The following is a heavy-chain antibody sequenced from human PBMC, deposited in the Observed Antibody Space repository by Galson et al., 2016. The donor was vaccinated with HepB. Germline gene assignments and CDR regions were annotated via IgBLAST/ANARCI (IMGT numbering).Heavy chain of an antibody. D-gene: IGHD3-10*01. V-gene: IGHV3-7*01. CDR3: ARGRLWFGEPHYYGMDV. Sequence: SLRLSCAASGFTFSSYWMSWVRQAPEKGLEWVANIKEGGGEKYYVDSVTGRTTIPRDNAKNSLNLQMNSLRADDTSVYYCARGRLWFGEPHYYGMDVWGQGTTVTVSS. CDR1: GFTFSSYW. J-gene: IGHJ6*02. CDR2: IKEGGGEK.